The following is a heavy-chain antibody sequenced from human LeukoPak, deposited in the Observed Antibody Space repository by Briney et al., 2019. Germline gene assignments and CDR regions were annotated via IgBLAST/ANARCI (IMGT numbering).Heavy chain of an antibody. CDR2: IYYSGST. D-gene: IGHD3-16*01. J-gene: IGHJ1*01. CDR1: GDSIRNGGHY. Sequence: SETLSLTCNVSGDSIRNGGHYWSWIRQPPGKGLEWIGSIYYSGSTYYNPSLKSRVTISVDTSKNQFSLKLSSVTAADTAVYYCARDPRNYAVGPGAEYFQHWGQGTLVTVSS. V-gene: IGHV4-39*07. CDR3: ARDPRNYAVGPGAEYFQH.